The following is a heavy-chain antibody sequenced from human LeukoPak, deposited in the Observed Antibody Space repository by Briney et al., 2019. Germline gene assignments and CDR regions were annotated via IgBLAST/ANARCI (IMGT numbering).Heavy chain of an antibody. CDR3: AARGDYGDYVRFDY. J-gene: IGHJ4*02. D-gene: IGHD4-17*01. Sequence: GASVKVSCKASGGTFSSYAISWVRRAPEQGLEWMGGIIPIFGTANYAQKFQGRVTITADESTSTAYMELSSLRSEDTAVYYCAARGDYGDYVRFDYWGQGTLVTVSS. V-gene: IGHV1-69*13. CDR2: IIPIFGTA. CDR1: GGTFSSYA.